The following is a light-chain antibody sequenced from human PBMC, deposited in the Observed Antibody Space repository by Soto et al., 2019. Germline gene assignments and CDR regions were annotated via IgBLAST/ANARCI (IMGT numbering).Light chain of an antibody. V-gene: IGLV1-47*01. CDR2: RNN. CDR3: QSYDSSLSGSV. J-gene: IGLJ2*01. CDR1: SSNIGSNY. Sequence: QSVLTQPPSASGTPGQRVTISCSGSSSNIGSNYVYWYQQLPGTAPKLLIYRNNQRPSGVPVRFSGSKSGTSASLAITGLQAEDEADYYCQSYDSSLSGSVFGGGTKVTVL.